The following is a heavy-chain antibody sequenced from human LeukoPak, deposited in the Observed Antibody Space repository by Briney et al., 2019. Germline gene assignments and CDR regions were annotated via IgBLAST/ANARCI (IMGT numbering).Heavy chain of an antibody. CDR1: GFTFSTYS. Sequence: GGSLRLSCAASGFTFSTYSMNWVRQAPGKGLEWVSYISSSSSTKYYADSVKGRFTISRDNAKNSLYLQMNSLRAEGTAVYYCARLTLGCSSTSCYAWGQGTLVTVSS. CDR3: ARLTLGCSSTSCYA. D-gene: IGHD2-2*01. CDR2: ISSSSSTK. V-gene: IGHV3-48*01. J-gene: IGHJ5*02.